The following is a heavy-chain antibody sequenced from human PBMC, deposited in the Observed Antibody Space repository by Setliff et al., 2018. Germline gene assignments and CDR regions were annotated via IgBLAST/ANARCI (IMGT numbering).Heavy chain of an antibody. Sequence: GGSLRLSCAASGFTFSSYAMSWVRQAPGKGLEWVANTNQDGSEIYSVDSVKGRFTFSRDNAKNSLYLQMNSLRAEDTAVYYCARVFTILGVGAYYFDSWGQGTLVTVSS. CDR1: GFTFSSYA. CDR2: TNQDGSEI. J-gene: IGHJ4*02. V-gene: IGHV3-7*01. D-gene: IGHD3-3*01. CDR3: ARVFTILGVGAYYFDS.